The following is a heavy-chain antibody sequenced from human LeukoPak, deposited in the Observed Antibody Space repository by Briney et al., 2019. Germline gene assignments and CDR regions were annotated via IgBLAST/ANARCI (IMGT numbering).Heavy chain of an antibody. D-gene: IGHD3-22*01. CDR2: IYPGDSDT. CDR1: GYSFTSYW. J-gene: IGHJ4*02. Sequence: GESLKISCKGPGYSFTSYWIGWVRQMPGKGLEWMGIIYPGDSDTRYSPSFQGQVTISADKSISTAYLQWSSLKASNTAMYYCARSATDYDSSGYYSYWGQGTLVTVSS. V-gene: IGHV5-51*01. CDR3: ARSATDYDSSGYYSY.